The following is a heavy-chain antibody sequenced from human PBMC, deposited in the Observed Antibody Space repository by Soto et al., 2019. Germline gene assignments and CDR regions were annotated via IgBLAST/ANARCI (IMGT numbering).Heavy chain of an antibody. J-gene: IGHJ5*02. V-gene: IGHV3-21*01. CDR2: ISSNSAYI. CDR1: GFTFRSFT. Sequence: GGSLRLSCGASGFTFRSFTMNWVRQAPGKGLEWVSTISSNSAYIYYTDALRGRFTISRDNAKNSLHLQMNSLRAEDTAVYYCTRDASRDSSARGWFDPWGPGTPVTVSS. CDR3: TRDASRDSSARGWFDP. D-gene: IGHD6-13*01.